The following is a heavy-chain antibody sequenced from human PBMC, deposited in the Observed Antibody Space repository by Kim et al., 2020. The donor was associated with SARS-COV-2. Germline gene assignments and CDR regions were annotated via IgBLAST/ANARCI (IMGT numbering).Heavy chain of an antibody. Sequence: ASVKVSCKASGYTFTGYYMHWVRQAPGQGLEWMGRINPNSGGTNYAQKFQGRVTMTRDTSISTAYMELSRLRSDDTAVYYCARIGYDSSGYRLSLGYWGQGTLVTVSS. CDR3: ARIGYDSSGYRLSLGY. J-gene: IGHJ4*02. CDR2: INPNSGGT. CDR1: GYTFTGYY. V-gene: IGHV1-2*06. D-gene: IGHD3-22*01.